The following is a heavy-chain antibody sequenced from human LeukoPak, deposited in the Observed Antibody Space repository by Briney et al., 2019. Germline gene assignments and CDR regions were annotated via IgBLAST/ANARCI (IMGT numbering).Heavy chain of an antibody. CDR1: GGSIGSYY. Sequence: SETLSLTCTVSGGSIGSYYWSWIRQPPGKGLEWIGYIYYSGSTNYNPSLKSRVTISLDTSKNQFSLKLNSVTAADTAVYYCARGRIIAARPVDYWGQGTLVTVSS. CDR2: IYYSGST. CDR3: ARGRIIAARPVDY. D-gene: IGHD6-6*01. V-gene: IGHV4-59*01. J-gene: IGHJ4*02.